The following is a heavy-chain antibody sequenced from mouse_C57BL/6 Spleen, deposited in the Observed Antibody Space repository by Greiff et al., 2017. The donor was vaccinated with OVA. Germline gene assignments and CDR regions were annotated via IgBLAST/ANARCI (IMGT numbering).Heavy chain of an antibody. CDR1: GFTFSDYY. CDR2: ISNGGGST. Sequence: EVKLMESGGGLVQPGGSLKLSCAASGFTFSDYYMYWVRQTPEKRLEWVAYISNGGGSTYYPDTVKGRFTISRDNAKNTLYLQMSRLKSEDTAMYYCARVYDYDAWFAYWGQGTLVTVSA. V-gene: IGHV5-12*01. D-gene: IGHD2-4*01. J-gene: IGHJ3*01. CDR3: ARVYDYDAWFAY.